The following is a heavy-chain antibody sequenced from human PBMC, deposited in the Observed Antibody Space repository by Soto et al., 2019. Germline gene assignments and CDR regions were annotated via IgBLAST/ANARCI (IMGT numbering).Heavy chain of an antibody. J-gene: IGHJ4*02. CDR1: GFTFSSYG. CDR2: ISYDGSNK. CDR3: AKGPDLRFLEWLPNTPFDY. D-gene: IGHD3-3*01. Sequence: QVQLVESGGGVVQPGRSLRLSCAASGFTFSSYGMHWVRQAPGKGLEWEAVISYDGSNKYYADSVKGRFTISRDNSKNTLYLQMNSLRAEDTAVYYCAKGPDLRFLEWLPNTPFDYWGQGTLVTVSS. V-gene: IGHV3-30*18.